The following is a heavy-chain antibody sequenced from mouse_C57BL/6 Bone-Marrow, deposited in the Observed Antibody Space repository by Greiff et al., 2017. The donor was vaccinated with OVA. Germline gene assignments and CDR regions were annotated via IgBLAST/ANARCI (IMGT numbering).Heavy chain of an antibody. CDR3: AGGYGYDVEGFAY. Sequence: EVMLVESGGGLVKPGGSLKLSCAASGFTFSSYAMSWVRQTPGKRLEWVATISDGGSYTYYPDNVKGRFTISRDNAKNNLYLQKSHLKSEDTAMYYCAGGYGYDVEGFAYWGQGTLVTVSA. V-gene: IGHV5-4*03. CDR1: GFTFSSYA. J-gene: IGHJ3*01. CDR2: ISDGGSYT. D-gene: IGHD2-2*01.